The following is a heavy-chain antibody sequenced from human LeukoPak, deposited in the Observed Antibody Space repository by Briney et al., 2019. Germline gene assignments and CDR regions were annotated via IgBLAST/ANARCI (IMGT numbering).Heavy chain of an antibody. Sequence: SETLSLTCAVYGGSFSGYYWSWIRQPPGKGLNGIGEINHSGSTNYNPSLKSRVTISVDTSKNQFSLKLSSVTAADTAVYYCARGDILTGYFREFGFFDYWGQGTLVTVSS. J-gene: IGHJ4*02. CDR2: INHSGST. CDR1: GGSFSGYY. V-gene: IGHV4-34*01. D-gene: IGHD3-9*01. CDR3: ARGDILTGYFREFGFFDY.